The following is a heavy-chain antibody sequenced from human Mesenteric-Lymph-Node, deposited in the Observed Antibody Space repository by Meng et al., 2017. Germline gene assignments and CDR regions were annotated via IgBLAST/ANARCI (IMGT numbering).Heavy chain of an antibody. Sequence: ASVKVSCKASGYTLTDYYMHWVRQAPGQGLEWLGIIKPSESYTSKAQKFQGRVTVTRDTSTATFYVELRSLRSEDTAVYYCAREGPETYNFDYWGQGTLGT. CDR3: AREGPETYNFDY. CDR2: IKPSESYT. D-gene: IGHD1-1*01. J-gene: IGHJ4*02. CDR1: GYTLTDYY. V-gene: IGHV1-46*01.